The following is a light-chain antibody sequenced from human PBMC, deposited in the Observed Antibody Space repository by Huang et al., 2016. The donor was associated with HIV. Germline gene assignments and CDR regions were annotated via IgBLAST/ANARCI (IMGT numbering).Light chain of an antibody. CDR3: QQYHSYSWT. Sequence: DIQMTQSPSTLSASVGDRVTITCRASQSISYWLAWYQQKPGKAPNLLIYKSSSLQIGVPSRFSGSGSGTEFTLTISSLQPDDFASYYCQQYHSYSWTFGQGTKVEIK. J-gene: IGKJ1*01. CDR2: KSS. CDR1: QSISYW. V-gene: IGKV1-5*03.